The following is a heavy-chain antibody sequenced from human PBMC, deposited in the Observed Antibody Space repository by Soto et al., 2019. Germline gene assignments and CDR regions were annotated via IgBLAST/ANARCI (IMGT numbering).Heavy chain of an antibody. J-gene: IGHJ4*02. Sequence: EVQLVESGGGLVQPGGSLRLACAASGFTVSSNYMSWVRQAPGRGLEWGSVIYSGGSTKYADSVKGRFTISRDNSKNTLYLQMNSLRAEDTAVYYCARDDGVYSGYEDYWGQGTLVTVSS. D-gene: IGHD5-12*01. CDR2: IYSGGST. V-gene: IGHV3-66*01. CDR1: GFTVSSNY. CDR3: ARDDGVYSGYEDY.